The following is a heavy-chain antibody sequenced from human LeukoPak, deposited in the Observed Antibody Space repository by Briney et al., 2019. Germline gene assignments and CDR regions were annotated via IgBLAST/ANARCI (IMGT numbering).Heavy chain of an antibody. CDR3: ASPFRPAAIPAYFDY. D-gene: IGHD2-2*02. CDR2: ISYDGSNK. J-gene: IGHJ4*02. Sequence: GRSLRLSCAASEFTFSSFGMHWVRQAPGKGLEWVAVISYDGSNKYYADSVKGRFTISRDNSKNTLYLQMNSLRAEDTAVYYCASPFRPAAIPAYFDYWGQGTLVTVSS. CDR1: EFTFSSFG. V-gene: IGHV3-30*03.